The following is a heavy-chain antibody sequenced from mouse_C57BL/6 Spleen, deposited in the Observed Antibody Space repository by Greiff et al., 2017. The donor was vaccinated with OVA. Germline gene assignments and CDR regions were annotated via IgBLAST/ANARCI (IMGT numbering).Heavy chain of an antibody. Sequence: QVQLKQPGAELVKPGASVKLSCKASGYTFTSYWMQWVKQRPGQGLEWIGEIDPSDSYTNYNQKFKGKATLTVDTSSSTAYMQLSSLTSEDSAVYYCARVYSRSFAYWGQGTLVTVSA. CDR1: GYTFTSYW. J-gene: IGHJ3*01. CDR3: ARVYSRSFAY. V-gene: IGHV1-50*01. CDR2: IDPSDSYT. D-gene: IGHD2-1*01.